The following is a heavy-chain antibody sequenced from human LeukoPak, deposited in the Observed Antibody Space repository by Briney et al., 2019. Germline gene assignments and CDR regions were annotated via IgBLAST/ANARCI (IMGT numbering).Heavy chain of an antibody. CDR3: AKDPNGRDFWSGYYFLDY. Sequence: GGSLRLSCAASGFTFSSYAMHWVRQAPGKGLEWVAVISYDGSNKYYADSVKGRFTISRDNSKNTLYLQMNSLRAEDTAVYYCAKDPNGRDFWSGYYFLDYWGQGTLVTVSS. V-gene: IGHV3-30-3*01. J-gene: IGHJ4*02. CDR2: ISYDGSNK. D-gene: IGHD3-3*01. CDR1: GFTFSSYA.